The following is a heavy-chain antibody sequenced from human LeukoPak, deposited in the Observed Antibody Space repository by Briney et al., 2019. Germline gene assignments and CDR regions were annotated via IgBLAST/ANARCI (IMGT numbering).Heavy chain of an antibody. CDR3: AGDHNYYDSGRGFDP. D-gene: IGHD3-10*01. CDR2: ISSSSSYI. J-gene: IGHJ5*02. CDR1: GFTVTTYS. Sequence: GGSLRLSCAASGFTVTTYSMNWVRQAPGKGLEWVSSISSSSSYIDYADSVKGRFTISRDNAKNSLYLQMNSLRAEDTAVYYCAGDHNYYDSGRGFDPWGQGTLVTVSS. V-gene: IGHV3-21*01.